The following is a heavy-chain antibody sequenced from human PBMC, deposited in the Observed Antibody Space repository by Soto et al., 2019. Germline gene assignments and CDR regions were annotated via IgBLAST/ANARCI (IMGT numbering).Heavy chain of an antibody. V-gene: IGHV4-30-2*01. CDR2: IYHSGST. J-gene: IGHJ5*02. Sequence: QLQLQESGSGLVKPSQTLSLTCAVSGGSISSGGYSWSWIRQPPGMGLEWIGYIYHSGSTYYIPSPKSRVTLSVDRSKNQFSLKLSSATAADTAVYCCARVPDHGGQGTLVTVSS. CDR1: GGSISSGGYS. CDR3: ARVPDH.